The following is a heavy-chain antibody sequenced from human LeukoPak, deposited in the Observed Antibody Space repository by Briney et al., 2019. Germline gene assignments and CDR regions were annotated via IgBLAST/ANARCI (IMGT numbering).Heavy chain of an antibody. D-gene: IGHD2-2*01. J-gene: IGHJ5*02. V-gene: IGHV1-2*02. Sequence: ASVKVSCKASGYTFTGYYMHWVRQAPGQGLEWMGWINPNSGGTNYAQKFQGRVTMTRDTSISTAYMELSRLRSDDTAVYYCARDASYCRSTSCYLINWFDPWGQGTLVTVSS. CDR1: GYTFTGYY. CDR3: ARDASYCRSTSCYLINWFDP. CDR2: INPNSGGT.